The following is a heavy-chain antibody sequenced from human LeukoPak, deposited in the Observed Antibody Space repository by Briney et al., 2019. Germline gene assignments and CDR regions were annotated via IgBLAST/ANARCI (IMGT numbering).Heavy chain of an antibody. J-gene: IGHJ4*02. CDR1: GFTFDDYG. D-gene: IGHD3-22*01. CDR3: ARSSGHSFFDY. CDR2: INWNGGST. Sequence: GGSLRLSCAASGFTFDDYGMSWVRQAPGKGLEWVSGINWNGGSTGFADSVKGRFTISRDNAKNSLYLQMNSLRAEDTAVYYCARSSGHSFFDYWGQGTLVTVSS. V-gene: IGHV3-20*04.